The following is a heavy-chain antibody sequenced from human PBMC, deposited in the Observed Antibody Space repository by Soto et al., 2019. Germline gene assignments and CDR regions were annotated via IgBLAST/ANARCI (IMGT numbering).Heavy chain of an antibody. Sequence: QVQLVQSGAEVKKPGASVKVSCKASGYTFTSYGISWVRQAPGQGLEWMGWISAYNGNTNYAQKLHGRVTMTTDTSTSTAYMELRSLRSDDTAVYYCARAYSYYGSGSPTLDYWGQGTLVTVSS. D-gene: IGHD3-10*01. V-gene: IGHV1-18*01. J-gene: IGHJ4*02. CDR2: ISAYNGNT. CDR1: GYTFTSYG. CDR3: ARAYSYYGSGSPTLDY.